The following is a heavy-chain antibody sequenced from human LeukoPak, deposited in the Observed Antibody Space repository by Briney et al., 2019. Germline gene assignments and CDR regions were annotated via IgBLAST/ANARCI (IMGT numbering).Heavy chain of an antibody. V-gene: IGHV3-21*01. Sequence: GGSLRLSCAASGFTFSSYSMNWVRQAPGKGLEWVSSISSSSSYIYYADSVKGRFTISRDNAKNSLYLQMNSLRAEDTAVYYCARATIFGVVIIAWGQGTLVTVSS. CDR1: GFTFSSYS. CDR3: ARATIFGVVIIA. D-gene: IGHD3-3*01. CDR2: ISSSSSYI. J-gene: IGHJ5*02.